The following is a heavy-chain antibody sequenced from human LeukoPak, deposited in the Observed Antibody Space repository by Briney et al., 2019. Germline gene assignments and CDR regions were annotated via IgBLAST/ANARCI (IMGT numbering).Heavy chain of an antibody. CDR1: GGSVSSGSYY. CDR2: IYYSGST. Sequence: SETLSLTCTVSGGSVSSGSYYWSWIRQPPGKGLEWTGYIYYSGSTNYNPSLKSRVTISVDTSKNQFSLKLSSVTAADTAVYYCARYNASNWYLSDYWGQGTLVTVSS. V-gene: IGHV4-61*01. J-gene: IGHJ4*02. D-gene: IGHD6-13*01. CDR3: ARYNASNWYLSDY.